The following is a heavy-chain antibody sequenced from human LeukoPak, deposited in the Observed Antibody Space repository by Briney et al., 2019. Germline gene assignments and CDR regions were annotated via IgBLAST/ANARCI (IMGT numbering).Heavy chain of an antibody. D-gene: IGHD6-19*01. J-gene: IGHJ6*03. Sequence: SETLSLTCTVSGGSISSSSYYWGWIRQPPGKGLEWIGSMYYSGSTYYNPSLKSRVTISVDTSKNQFSLKLSSVTAADTAVYYCARHPYSSGWSYYYMDVWGKGTTVTISS. CDR3: ARHPYSSGWSYYYMDV. V-gene: IGHV4-39*01. CDR2: MYYSGST. CDR1: GGSISSSSYY.